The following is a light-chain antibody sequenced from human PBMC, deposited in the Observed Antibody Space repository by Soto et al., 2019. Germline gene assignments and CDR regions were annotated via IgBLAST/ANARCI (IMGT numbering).Light chain of an antibody. V-gene: IGKV1-39*01. CDR3: QQSYSSPPFT. CDR1: QNIRSS. Sequence: QSPSSLSASVGDRVTITCRASQNIRSSLXWYQQKPGKAPKLVIYAASSLQSGVPSRFSGSGSGTDFTLTISSLQPEDFATYYCQQSYSSPPFTFGPGTKMDI. J-gene: IGKJ3*01. CDR2: AAS.